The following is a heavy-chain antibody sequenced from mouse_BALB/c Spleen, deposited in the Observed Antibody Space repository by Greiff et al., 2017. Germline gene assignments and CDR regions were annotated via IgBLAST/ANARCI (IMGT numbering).Heavy chain of an antibody. Sequence: EVKLMESGGGLVKPGGSLTLSCAASGFTFSSYAMFWVRQSPEKRLEWVAEISSGGSYTYYPDTVTGRFTISRDNAKNTLYLEMSSLRSEDTAMYYCAREDNSYYYAMDYWGQGTSVTVSS. CDR1: GFTFSSYA. CDR2: ISSGGSYT. CDR3: AREDNSYYYAMDY. V-gene: IGHV5-9-4*01. J-gene: IGHJ4*01. D-gene: IGHD1-3*01.